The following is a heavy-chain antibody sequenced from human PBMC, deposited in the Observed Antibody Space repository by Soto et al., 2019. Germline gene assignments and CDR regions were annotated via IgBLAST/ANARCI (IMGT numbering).Heavy chain of an antibody. V-gene: IGHV1-8*01. CDR1: GYTYTSYD. D-gene: IGHD3-9*01. Sequence: DSVKVSCKASGYTYTSYDINWVRQATGQGLEWMGWMNPNSGNTGYAQKFQGRVTMTRNTSISTAYMELSSLRSEDTAVYYCAYYDNFTDSIANGGLGTMVTVSS. CDR2: MNPNSGNT. CDR3: AYYDNFTDSIAN. J-gene: IGHJ4*02.